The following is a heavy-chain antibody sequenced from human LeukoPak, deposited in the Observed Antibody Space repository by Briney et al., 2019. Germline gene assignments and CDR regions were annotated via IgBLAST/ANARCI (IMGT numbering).Heavy chain of an antibody. CDR3: ASGYSYGWYYFDY. V-gene: IGHV3-21*01. J-gene: IGHJ4*02. CDR1: GFTFGSYS. Sequence: GGSLRLSCAASGFTFGSYSMNWVRQAPGKGLEWVSSISSSSSYIYYADSVKGRFTISRDNAKNSLYLQMNSLRAEDTAVYYCASGYSYGWYYFDYWGQGTLVTVSS. D-gene: IGHD5-18*01. CDR2: ISSSSSYI.